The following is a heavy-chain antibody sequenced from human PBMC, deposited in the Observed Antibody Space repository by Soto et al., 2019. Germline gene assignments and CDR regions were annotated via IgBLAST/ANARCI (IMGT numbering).Heavy chain of an antibody. D-gene: IGHD6-13*01. V-gene: IGHV3-73*01. CDR2: IRSKANSYAT. Sequence: GGSLRLSCAASGFTFSGSAMHWVRQASGKGLEWVGRIRSKANSYATAYAASVKGRFTISRDDSKNTAYLQMNSLKTEDTAVYYCTRHSGRGIAAAATEGYYYYGMDVWGQGTTVTVSS. CDR3: TRHSGRGIAAAATEGYYYYGMDV. CDR1: GFTFSGSA. J-gene: IGHJ6*02.